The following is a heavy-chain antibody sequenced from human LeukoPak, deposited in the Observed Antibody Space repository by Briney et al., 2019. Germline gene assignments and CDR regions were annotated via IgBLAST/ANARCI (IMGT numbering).Heavy chain of an antibody. Sequence: PGGSLRLSCAASGFTFSSYSMNWVRQAPGKGLEWVSSISSSSSYIYYADSVKGQFTISRDNAKNSLYLQMNSLRAEDTAVYYCARDAPVVAATYYYYYYGMDVWGQGTTVTVSS. CDR3: ARDAPVVAATYYYYYYGMDV. CDR2: ISSSSSYI. CDR1: GFTFSSYS. J-gene: IGHJ6*02. D-gene: IGHD2-15*01. V-gene: IGHV3-21*01.